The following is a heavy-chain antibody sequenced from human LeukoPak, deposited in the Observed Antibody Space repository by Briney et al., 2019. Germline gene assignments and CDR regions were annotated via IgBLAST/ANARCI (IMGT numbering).Heavy chain of an antibody. V-gene: IGHV1-2*02. CDR1: GYTFTDYY. CDR2: INPNSGGT. D-gene: IGHD1-20*01. J-gene: IGHJ4*02. Sequence: ASVKVSCKASGYTFTDYYIHWVRQAPGQGLEWMGCINPNSGGTKYAQTFQGRVTMTGDTSINTAYMELSRLTYDDTAVYYCAGLPRYNWNEPLDYWGQGTLVTVSS. CDR3: AGLPRYNWNEPLDY.